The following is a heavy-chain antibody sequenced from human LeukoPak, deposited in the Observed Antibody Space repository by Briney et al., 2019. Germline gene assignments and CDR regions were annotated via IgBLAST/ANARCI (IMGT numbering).Heavy chain of an antibody. Sequence: TSVKVSCKASGFTFTSSAVQWVRQARGQRLEWIGWIVVGSGNTNYAQKFQERVTITRDISTSTAYMELSSLRSEDTAVYYCAAGGSGSYYGSHFDYWGQGTLVTVSS. CDR2: IVVGSGNT. D-gene: IGHD3-10*01. CDR3: AAGGSGSYYGSHFDY. CDR1: GFTFTSSA. V-gene: IGHV1-58*01. J-gene: IGHJ4*02.